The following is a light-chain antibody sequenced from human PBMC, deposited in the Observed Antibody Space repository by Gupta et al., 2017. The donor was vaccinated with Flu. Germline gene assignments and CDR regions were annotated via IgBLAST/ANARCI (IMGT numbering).Light chain of an antibody. CDR2: GAS. J-gene: IGKJ5*01. CDR1: QGINHY. V-gene: IGKV1-9*01. CDR3: QHLNGYPIT. Sequence: DIQLTQSPSFLSASIGDRVTITCRASQGINHYLAWYQQTPGKAPKLLIYGASTLQSGVPSRFSGSGSGTEFTLTVSSLQPEDFASYYCQHLNGYPITFGQGTRLEIK.